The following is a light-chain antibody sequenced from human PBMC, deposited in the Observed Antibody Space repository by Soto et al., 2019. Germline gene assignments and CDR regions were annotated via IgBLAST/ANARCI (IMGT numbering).Light chain of an antibody. CDR2: DVS. CDR1: SSDVGAYNF. CDR3: SSKRGGTYV. J-gene: IGLJ1*01. V-gene: IGLV2-14*03. Sequence: QSVLTQPASVSGSPGQSLTISCTGTSSDVGAYNFVSWYQQHPAKAPILMIYDVSNRPSGVSNRFSGSKSGNTASLTISGLQAEDEADYFCSSKRGGTYVFGTGTKVTVL.